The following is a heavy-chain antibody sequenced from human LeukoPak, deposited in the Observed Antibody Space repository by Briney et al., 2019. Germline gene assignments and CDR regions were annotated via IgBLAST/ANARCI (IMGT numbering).Heavy chain of an antibody. Sequence: ASVKVSCKTYGYTFTNYYMHWVRQAPGQGPEWMGLINPTGTGTNYAQKFRGRVTMTRDTSTTTVYMELSSLTSEDTAVYYCAREEYGGYFDYWGQGTLVTVSS. D-gene: IGHD2-21*01. CDR3: AREEYGGYFDY. V-gene: IGHV1-46*01. CDR2: INPTGTGT. CDR1: GYTFTNYY. J-gene: IGHJ4*02.